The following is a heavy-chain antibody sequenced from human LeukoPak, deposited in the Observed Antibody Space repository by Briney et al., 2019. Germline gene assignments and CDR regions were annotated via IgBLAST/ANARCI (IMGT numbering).Heavy chain of an antibody. CDR2: TKQDGSAK. J-gene: IGHJ4*02. D-gene: IGHD1-1*01. CDR3: AGCAGNSCYFDY. V-gene: IGHV3-7*01. CDR1: GFSFISYW. Sequence: GGSLRLSCAASGFSFISYWMSWVGQAPGKGLEWVANTKQDGSAKNYVDSVKGRFTISRDNAKNSLYLQLNSLRAEDTAVYYCAGCAGNSCYFDYWGQGTLVIVSS.